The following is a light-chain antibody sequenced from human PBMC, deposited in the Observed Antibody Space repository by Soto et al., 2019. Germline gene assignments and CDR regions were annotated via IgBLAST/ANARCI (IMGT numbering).Light chain of an antibody. V-gene: IGKV3-20*01. CDR1: QSVGSSY. J-gene: IGKJ1*01. CDR2: CAS. Sequence: EVVLTQSPGTLSLSPGDRATLSCGASQSVGSSYLAWYQQKPGQAPRLLIYCASTRATGIPDRFSGSGSGTEYTLTISRLEPEDFAVYYCQQYINSPWTCGQGTKVEI. CDR3: QQYINSPWT.